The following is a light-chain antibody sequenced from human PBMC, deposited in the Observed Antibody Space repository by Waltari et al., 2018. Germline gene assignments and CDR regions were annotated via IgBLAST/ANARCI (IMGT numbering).Light chain of an antibody. J-gene: IGKJ4*01. Sequence: EIVLTQSPGTLSLSPGEGATLSCRTSQPIRTTYLAWYQQKPGQAPTLLTYSASSRATGVPYSFTGSWSGTHFSLAISSLEPEDFATYDCQQYDISPLTFGGGTKVEIK. V-gene: IGKV3-20*01. CDR1: QPIRTTY. CDR3: QQYDISPLT. CDR2: SAS.